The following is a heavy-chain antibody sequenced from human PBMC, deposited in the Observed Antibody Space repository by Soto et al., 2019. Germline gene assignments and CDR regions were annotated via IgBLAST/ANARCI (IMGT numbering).Heavy chain of an antibody. V-gene: IGHV3-48*01. J-gene: IGHJ4*02. CDR3: VGDAPVTVRGISFDY. CDR1: GFTFGDYG. Sequence: EVQLVESGGGLVQPGGSLRLSCAAAGFTFGDYGMNWVRQAPGKGLEWVSYIRGSSSPIYYTDSVRGRFTISRDNAKNSLYLQMDRRRAEDTAVYSCVGDAPVTVRGISFDYWGPGTLVTVSS. CDR2: IRGSSSPI. D-gene: IGHD3-10*01.